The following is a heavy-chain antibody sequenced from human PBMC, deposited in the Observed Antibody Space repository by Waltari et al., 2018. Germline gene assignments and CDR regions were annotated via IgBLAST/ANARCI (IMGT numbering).Heavy chain of an antibody. Sequence: QLQLQESGPGLVKPSETRSLTCAVSGDSFSQSHYYGAWIRQTPGKGLEWIGSIYYSGITYYNPSLKSRATISIDTSKNQFSLKLSSVTAADTAVYYCAKYSSSPYYYGMDVWGQGTTVTVSS. CDR2: IYYSGIT. CDR1: GDSFSQSHYY. V-gene: IGHV4-39*07. CDR3: AKYSSSPYYYGMDV. J-gene: IGHJ6*02. D-gene: IGHD6-13*01.